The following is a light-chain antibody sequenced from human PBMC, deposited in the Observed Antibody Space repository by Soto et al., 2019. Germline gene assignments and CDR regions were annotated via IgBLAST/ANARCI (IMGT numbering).Light chain of an antibody. J-gene: IGKJ1*01. CDR2: GAS. CDR3: QQYNNWPWT. V-gene: IGKV3-15*01. CDR1: QSVSSS. Sequence: ERVMTQYPATLSVSPGERATLSCRASQSVSSSLAWYQQKPGQAPRLLIYGASTRATGIPARFSGSGSGTEFTLTISSLQSEDIAVYYRQQYNNWPWTFGQGTKVDIK.